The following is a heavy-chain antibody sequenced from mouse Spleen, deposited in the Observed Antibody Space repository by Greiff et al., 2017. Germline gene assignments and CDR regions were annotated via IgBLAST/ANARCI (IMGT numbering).Heavy chain of an antibody. Sequence: EVKLVESGGGLVKPGGSLKLSCAASGFAFSSYDMSWVRQTPEKRLEWVAYISSGGGSTYYPDTVKGRFTISRDNAKNTLYLQMSSLKSEDTAMYYCARRGYRYDVDYYAMDYWGQGTSVTVSS. CDR3: ARRGYRYDVDYYAMDY. CDR2: ISSGGGST. CDR1: GFAFSSYD. J-gene: IGHJ4*01. D-gene: IGHD2-14*01. V-gene: IGHV5-12-1*01.